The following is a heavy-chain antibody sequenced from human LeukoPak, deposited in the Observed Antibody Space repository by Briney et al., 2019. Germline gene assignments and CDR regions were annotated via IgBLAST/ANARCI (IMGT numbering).Heavy chain of an antibody. Sequence: SETLSLTCTVSGGSISSYYWSWIRQPAGKGLEWIGRIYTSGSTNYNPSLKSRVTMSVDTSKNQFSLKLSSATAADTAVYYCAREVVVVAATQGLNWFDPWGQGTLVTVSS. CDR3: AREVVVVAATQGLNWFDP. V-gene: IGHV4-4*07. CDR2: IYTSGST. J-gene: IGHJ5*02. D-gene: IGHD2-15*01. CDR1: GGSISSYY.